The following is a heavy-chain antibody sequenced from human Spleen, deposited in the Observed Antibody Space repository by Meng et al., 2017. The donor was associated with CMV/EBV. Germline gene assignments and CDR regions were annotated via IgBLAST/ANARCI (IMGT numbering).Heavy chain of an antibody. CDR3: ARHCTSTSPLYYYCGMDV. D-gene: IGHD2-2*01. J-gene: IGHJ6*02. CDR1: GGSFSGYY. Sequence: SETLSLTCAIYGGSFSGYYWSWIRQPPGKGLEWIGSSHYSGSTSYNPSLKSRVTISVDTSKNQFSLRLSSVAAADTAVYYCARHCTSTSPLYYYCGMDVWGQGTTVTVSS. V-gene: IGHV4-34*01. CDR2: SHYSGST.